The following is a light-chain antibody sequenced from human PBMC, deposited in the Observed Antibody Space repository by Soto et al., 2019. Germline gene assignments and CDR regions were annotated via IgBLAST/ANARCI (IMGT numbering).Light chain of an antibody. J-gene: IGKJ4*01. V-gene: IGKV3-20*01. Sequence: EIVLTQSPGTLSLSPGERATLSCKASQSVRSSNLAWYQQRPGQAPRLLIHGAFSMATGIPDRFSGSGSGTDVMITIGRVEPEYFTVYYCKQYGDPVTFGGGTKVEI. CDR1: QSVRSSN. CDR2: GAF. CDR3: KQYGDPVT.